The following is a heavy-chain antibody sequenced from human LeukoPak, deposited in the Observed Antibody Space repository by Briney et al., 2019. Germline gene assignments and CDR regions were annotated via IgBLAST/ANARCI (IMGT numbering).Heavy chain of an antibody. J-gene: IGHJ4*02. V-gene: IGHV4-39*01. CDR3: ARRGQAAGSKGAFDY. CDR2: IDYSGTT. CDR1: GGSISSGSYY. Sequence: PSETLSLTCTVSGGSISSGSYYWGWIRQPPGKGLEWIGSIDYSGTTYYNPSLKSRVTISVDTSKNQFSLKLNSVTAADTALYYCARRGQAAGSKGAFDYWGQGTLVTVSS. D-gene: IGHD6-13*01.